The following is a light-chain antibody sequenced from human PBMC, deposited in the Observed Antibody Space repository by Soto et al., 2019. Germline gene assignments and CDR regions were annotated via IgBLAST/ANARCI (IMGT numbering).Light chain of an antibody. CDR2: DVS. Sequence: DIQITESPSSVSASIGDRFSLTCLVRHGINSWLGWYQQKPGRAPTLLIYDVSMWETGVPSRFSGSASGTDFTLNITRVQAEDAITYYCTQSTSWPISSGQRARLAI. J-gene: IGKJ5*01. CDR3: TQSTSWPIS. CDR1: HGINSW. V-gene: IGKV1D-12*01.